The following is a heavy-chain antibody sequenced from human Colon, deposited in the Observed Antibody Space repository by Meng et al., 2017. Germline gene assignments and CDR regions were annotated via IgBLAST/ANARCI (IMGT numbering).Heavy chain of an antibody. D-gene: IGHD1-26*01. CDR1: GGSVSIAGYQ. Sequence: HVPLQDSGPGRLSPPETLSLICSVSGGSVSIAGYQRSWIRQPPGKGLEWIGYASTNYNPSLKSRVTISVDTSKNQFSLNLTSVTAADTAVYYCARARGGIVAEFFDYWGQGILVTVSS. CDR2: AST. V-gene: IGHV4-61*08. CDR3: ARARGGIVAEFFDY. J-gene: IGHJ4*02.